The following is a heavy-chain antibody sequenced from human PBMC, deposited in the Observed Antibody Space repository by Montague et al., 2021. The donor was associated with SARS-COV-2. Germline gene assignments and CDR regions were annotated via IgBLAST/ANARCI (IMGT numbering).Heavy chain of an antibody. V-gene: IGHV3-53*04. CDR3: ARDRMVGGNSGDSYYYYGMDV. CDR1: GFTVSSNY. Sequence: SLRLSCAASGFTVSSNYMSWVRQALGKGLEWVSVIYSGGSTYYADSVKGRFTISRHNSKNTLYLQMNSLRAEDTAVYYCARDRMVGGNSGDSYYYYGMDVWGQGTTVTVSS. J-gene: IGHJ6*02. D-gene: IGHD4-23*01. CDR2: IYSGGST.